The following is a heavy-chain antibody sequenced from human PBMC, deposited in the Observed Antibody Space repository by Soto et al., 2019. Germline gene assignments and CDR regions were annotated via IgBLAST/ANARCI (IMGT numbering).Heavy chain of an antibody. V-gene: IGHV3-66*01. D-gene: IGHD2-15*01. CDR2: IYSGGST. CDR1: GFTVSSNY. Sequence: PGGSLRLSCAASGFTVSSNYMSWVRQAPGKGLEWVSVIYSGGSTYYADSVKGRFTISRDNSKNTLYLQMNSLRAEDTAVYYFAKDQSGEKARYAFDIRGQGTMVTVS. J-gene: IGHJ3*02. CDR3: AKDQSGEKARYAFDI.